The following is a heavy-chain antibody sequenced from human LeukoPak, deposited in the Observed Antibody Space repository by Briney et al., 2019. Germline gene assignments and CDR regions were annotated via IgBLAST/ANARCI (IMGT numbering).Heavy chain of an antibody. Sequence: PGGSLRLSCAASGFTFSSYSMNWVRQAPGKGLEWVSSVSTSSVYIYYAESVKGRFTISGDNAKNSLYLQMDSLRAEDTTVYYCARGRLATGIAARPGYFDSWGQGTLVTVSS. CDR3: ARGRLATGIAARPGYFDS. CDR2: VSTSSVYI. CDR1: GFTFSSYS. J-gene: IGHJ4*02. D-gene: IGHD6-6*01. V-gene: IGHV3-21*01.